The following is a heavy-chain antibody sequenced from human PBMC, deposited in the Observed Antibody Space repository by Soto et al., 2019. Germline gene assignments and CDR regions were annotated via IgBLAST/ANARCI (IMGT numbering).Heavy chain of an antibody. D-gene: IGHD3-22*01. CDR1: GFTFSSYG. CDR2: ISYDGSNK. J-gene: IGHJ4*02. Sequence: GWSLRLSCAASGFTFSSYGMHWVRQAPGKGLEWVAVISYDGSNKYYADSVKGRFTISRDNSKNTLYLQMNSLRAEDTAVYYCATHYYDSSNFDYWGQVXLVTVSS. V-gene: IGHV3-30*03. CDR3: ATHYYDSSNFDY.